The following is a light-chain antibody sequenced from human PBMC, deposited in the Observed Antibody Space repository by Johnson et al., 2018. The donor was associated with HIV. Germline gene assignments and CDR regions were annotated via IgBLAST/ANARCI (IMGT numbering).Light chain of an antibody. V-gene: IGLV1-51*02. Sequence: QSVLTQPPSVSAAPGQKVTISCSGSSCDIGNNYVSWYQQLPGTAPKLLIYENNKRPSGIPDRFSGSKSGTSATLGITGLQTGDEADYYCGTWDSSLSADVFGTGTKVTVL. J-gene: IGLJ1*01. CDR3: GTWDSSLSADV. CDR2: ENN. CDR1: SCDIGNNY.